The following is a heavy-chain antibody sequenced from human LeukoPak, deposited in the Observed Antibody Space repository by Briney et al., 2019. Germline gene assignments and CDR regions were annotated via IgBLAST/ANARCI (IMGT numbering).Heavy chain of an antibody. CDR2: ISSSSSYI. V-gene: IGHV3-21*04. CDR1: GFTFSSYS. Sequence: GGSLRLSCAASGFTFSSYSMNWVRQAPGKGLEWVSSISSSSSYIYYADSVKGRFTISRDNSKNTLYLQMNSLRAEDTAVYYCAKEGSSSWYEGWFDPWGQETLVTVSS. CDR3: AKEGSSSWYEGWFDP. D-gene: IGHD6-13*01. J-gene: IGHJ5*02.